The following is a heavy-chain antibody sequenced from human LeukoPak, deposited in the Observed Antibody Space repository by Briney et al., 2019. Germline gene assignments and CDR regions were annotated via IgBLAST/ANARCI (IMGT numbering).Heavy chain of an antibody. CDR2: IIPIFGQA. D-gene: IGHD6-19*01. Sequence: GASVKVSCKASGGTFSSYAISWVRQAPGQGLEWMGGIIPIFGQANSAQKFQGRVTITTDESTSTAYMELSSLRSEDTAVYYCAVNPGIAVAGDAFDIWGQGTMVTVSS. J-gene: IGHJ3*02. CDR3: AVNPGIAVAGDAFDI. V-gene: IGHV1-69*05. CDR1: GGTFSSYA.